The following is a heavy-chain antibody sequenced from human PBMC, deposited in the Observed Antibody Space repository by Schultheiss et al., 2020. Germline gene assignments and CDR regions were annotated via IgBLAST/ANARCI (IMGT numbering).Heavy chain of an antibody. V-gene: IGHV4-34*01. Sequence: SQTLSLTCTVSGGSISSYYWSWIRQPPGKGLEWIGEINHSGSTNYNPSLKSRVTISVDTSKNQFSLKLSSVTAADTAVYYCARGNSSSWYYYYYGMDVWGQGTTVTVSS. D-gene: IGHD6-13*01. CDR3: ARGNSSSWYYYYYGMDV. CDR1: GGSISSYY. CDR2: INHSGST. J-gene: IGHJ6*02.